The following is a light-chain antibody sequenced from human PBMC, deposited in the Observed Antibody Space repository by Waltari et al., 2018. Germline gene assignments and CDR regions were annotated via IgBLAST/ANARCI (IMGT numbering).Light chain of an antibody. CDR1: SSDAGSYNL. J-gene: IGLJ3*02. CDR2: ERS. CDR3: CSYAGSSTSWV. Sequence: QSALPPPASASGPPGQSITISCPGTSSDAGSYNLCSWYQQPPGKAPKLMIYERSKRPSGVSNRFSGSKSGNTASLPISGLQAEDEADYYCCSYAGSSTSWVFGGGTKLTVL. V-gene: IGLV2-23*01.